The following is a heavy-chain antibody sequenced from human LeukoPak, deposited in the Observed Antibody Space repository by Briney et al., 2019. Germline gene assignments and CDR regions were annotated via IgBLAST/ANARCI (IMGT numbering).Heavy chain of an antibody. J-gene: IGHJ4*02. CDR3: AKPQWLANYFDY. CDR2: ISGSGGST. Sequence: GRSLRLSCAASGFTFSSYAMSWVRQAPGKGLEWVSAISGSGGSTYYADSVKGRFTISRDNSKNTLYLQMNSLRAEDTAVYYCAKPQWLANYFDYWGQGTLVTVSS. CDR1: GFTFSSYA. V-gene: IGHV3-23*01. D-gene: IGHD6-19*01.